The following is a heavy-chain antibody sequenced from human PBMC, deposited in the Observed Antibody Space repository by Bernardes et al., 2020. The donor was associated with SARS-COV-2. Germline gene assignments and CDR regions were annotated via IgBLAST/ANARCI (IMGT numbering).Heavy chain of an antibody. Sequence: ASVKVSCKASGYTFTGYYIHWVRQAPGQGLEWMGWINPNSGGTNYAQKFQGRVIMTRDTSISTAYMELSRLRSDDTAVFYCALPPTNYDRFGMDLWGQGTTVTVSS. V-gene: IGHV1-2*02. D-gene: IGHD3-22*01. J-gene: IGHJ6*02. CDR2: INPNSGGT. CDR3: ALPPTNYDRFGMDL. CDR1: GYTFTGYY.